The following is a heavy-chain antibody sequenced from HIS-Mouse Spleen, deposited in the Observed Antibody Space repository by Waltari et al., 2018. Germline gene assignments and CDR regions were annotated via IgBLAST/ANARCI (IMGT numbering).Heavy chain of an antibody. CDR2: IYHSGST. Sequence: QVQLQESGPGLVKPSETLSLTCTVSGYSISSGYYWGWIRQPPGKGLEWIGGIYHSGSTYYNPSLKSRVTISVDTSKNQFSLKLSSVTAADTAVYYCARDRGSSWYQDYWGQGTLVTVSS. D-gene: IGHD6-13*01. V-gene: IGHV4-38-2*02. CDR1: GYSISSGYY. CDR3: ARDRGSSWYQDY. J-gene: IGHJ4*02.